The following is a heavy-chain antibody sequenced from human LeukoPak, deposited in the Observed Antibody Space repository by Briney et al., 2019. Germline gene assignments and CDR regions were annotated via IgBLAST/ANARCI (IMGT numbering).Heavy chain of an antibody. J-gene: IGHJ4*02. D-gene: IGHD3-22*01. CDR2: INHSGSA. CDR3: ARDPGYYDSSGYSFDY. Sequence: SETLSLTCGVYGGSFNDYYWSWIRQPPGKGLEWIGEINHSGSANYNPSLKSRVTISVDTSKNQFSLKLNSVTAADTAVYYCARDPGYYDSSGYSFDYWGQGTLVTVSS. CDR1: GGSFNDYY. V-gene: IGHV4-34*01.